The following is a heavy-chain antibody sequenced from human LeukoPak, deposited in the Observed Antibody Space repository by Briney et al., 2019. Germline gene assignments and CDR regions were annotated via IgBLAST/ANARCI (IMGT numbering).Heavy chain of an antibody. J-gene: IGHJ4*02. V-gene: IGHV4-59*02. CDR2: IYSSGST. CDR1: GDSVSAYF. D-gene: IGHD3-22*01. Sequence: SETLSPTCTVSGDSVSAYFWTWVRQPPGKGLECIGYIYSSGSTNYNPSLKSRVTISVDTSKNQFSLKLSSVTAADTAVYYCARGLLRYYDSSGYYFDYWGQGTLVTVSS. CDR3: ARGLLRYYDSSGYYFDY.